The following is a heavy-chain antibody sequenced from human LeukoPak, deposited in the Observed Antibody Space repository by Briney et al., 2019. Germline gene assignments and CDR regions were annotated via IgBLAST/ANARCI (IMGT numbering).Heavy chain of an antibody. V-gene: IGHV3-23*01. J-gene: IGHJ4*02. Sequence: PGGSLRLSCAASRFTFNSYAMSWVRQAPGKGLEWVSVIGGSNGITFYVGSVKGRFTISRDNSKDTLYLQMNSLRAEDTAVYYCARNENSGWGYFDYWGQGTLGTVSS. CDR1: RFTFNSYA. D-gene: IGHD5-12*01. CDR3: ARNENSGWGYFDY. CDR2: IGGSNGIT.